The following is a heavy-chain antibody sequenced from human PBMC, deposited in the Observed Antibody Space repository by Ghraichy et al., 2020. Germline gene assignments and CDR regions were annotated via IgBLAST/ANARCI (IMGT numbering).Heavy chain of an antibody. V-gene: IGHV3-13*01. CDR1: GFTFSSYY. J-gene: IGHJ6*02. CDR2: IGTAGDT. CDR3: ARGGGYGMDV. Sequence: GTLNISCAASGFTFSSYYMHWVRQPTGKGLEWVSAIGTAGDTHYPGSVKGRFTISRENAKNSLYLQMNSLRAGDTAVYYCARGGGYGMDVWGQGTTVTVSS. D-gene: IGHD1-26*01.